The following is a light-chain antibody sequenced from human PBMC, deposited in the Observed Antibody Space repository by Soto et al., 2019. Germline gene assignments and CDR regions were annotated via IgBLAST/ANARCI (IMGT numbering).Light chain of an antibody. V-gene: IGLV2-11*01. CDR3: CSYAGSYTHV. J-gene: IGLJ1*01. CDR1: SSDVGAYIY. CDR2: DVI. Sequence: QSVLTQPSSVSGSPGQSVTFSCTGTSSDVGAYIYVSWYQQPPGKAPNLIIYDVIKRPSGVPDRFAGAKSGNTASLTISGLQAEDEADYYCCSYAGSYTHVFGTGTKVTVL.